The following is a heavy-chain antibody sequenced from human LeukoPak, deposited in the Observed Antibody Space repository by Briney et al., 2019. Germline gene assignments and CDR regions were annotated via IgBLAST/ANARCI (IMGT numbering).Heavy chain of an antibody. Sequence: SETLSLTCTASGGSISSSSYYWGWIRQPPGTGLERIGNIYYSGSTYYNPSLKSRVTMSVDTSKNQFSLKLSSVTAAGTAVYYCARQYCSSTNCYTFDYWGQGTLVTVSS. D-gene: IGHD2-2*02. CDR2: IYYSGST. V-gene: IGHV4-39*01. CDR3: ARQYCSSTNCYTFDY. J-gene: IGHJ4*02. CDR1: GGSISSSSYY.